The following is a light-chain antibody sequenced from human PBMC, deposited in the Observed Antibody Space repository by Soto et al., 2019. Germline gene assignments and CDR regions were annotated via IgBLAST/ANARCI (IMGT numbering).Light chain of an antibody. V-gene: IGKV3-20*01. CDR2: GAS. CDR3: QLYGSSTWT. CDR1: QSVSSTY. J-gene: IGKJ1*01. Sequence: EIVLTQSPGTLSLSPGEGATLSCRASQSVSSTYLAWYQQKPGQAPRLLIYGASSRATGIPDRFSGSGSGTDFTLTISRLEPEDFAVYYCQLYGSSTWTFGQGTKVEIK.